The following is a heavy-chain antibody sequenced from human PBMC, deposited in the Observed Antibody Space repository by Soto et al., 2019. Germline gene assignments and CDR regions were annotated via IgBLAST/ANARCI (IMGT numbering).Heavy chain of an antibody. CDR2: MNPNSGNT. CDR1: GYTFTSYD. D-gene: IGHD2-15*01. V-gene: IGHV1-8*01. J-gene: IGHJ4*02. Sequence: QVQLVQSGAEVKKPGASVKVSCKASGYTFTSYDINWVRQATGQGLEWMGWMNPNSGNTGYAQKFQGRVTMTRNTSISTADMELGSLRSEDTAVYYCARAEYHYCSGGSCYLDYWGQGTLVTVSS. CDR3: ARAEYHYCSGGSCYLDY.